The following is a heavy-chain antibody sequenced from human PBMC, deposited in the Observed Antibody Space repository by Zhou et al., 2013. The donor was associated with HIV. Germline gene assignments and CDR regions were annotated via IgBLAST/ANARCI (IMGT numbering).Heavy chain of an antibody. CDR2: IIPIFGTA. D-gene: IGHD3-22*01. V-gene: IGHV1-69*13. Sequence: QDQLVQSGAEVKKPGSSVKVSCKASGGTFSSYAINWVRQAPGQGLEWMGRIIPIFGTARLAQTFQGRVSITADQSTSTAYMELSRLTSVDTAVYFCARDPGGTMTPLNVWFDPWGQGTLVTVSS. CDR3: ARDPGGTMTPLNVWFDP. CDR1: GGTFSSYA. J-gene: IGHJ5*02.